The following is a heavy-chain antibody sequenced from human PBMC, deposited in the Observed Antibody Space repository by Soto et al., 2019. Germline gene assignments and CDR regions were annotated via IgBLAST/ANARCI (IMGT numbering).Heavy chain of an antibody. CDR3: ARRGYGWVV. Sequence: QVQLQESGPRLVKPSETVSLTCSVSGVPISSTSYFWAWIRQPPGKGMEWIGSTYLDGRISYNTYLESRLTLAVDTTKNHFILTMTSVTASETSLYYCARRGYGWVVWGQGPTVKVSS. J-gene: IGHJ6*01. CDR1: GVPISSTSYF. D-gene: IGHD3-10*01. V-gene: IGHV4-39*01. CDR2: TYLDGRI.